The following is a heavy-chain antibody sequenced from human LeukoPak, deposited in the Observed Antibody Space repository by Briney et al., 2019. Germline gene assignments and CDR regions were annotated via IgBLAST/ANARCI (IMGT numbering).Heavy chain of an antibody. V-gene: IGHV3-23*01. CDR2: ISGSGGST. CDR3: AKDPHPYYYDSSGYLGPFDY. D-gene: IGHD3-22*01. Sequence: GGSLRLSCAASGFTFSSYAMSWVRQAPGKGLEWVSAISGSGGSTYYADSVKGRFTISRDNSKNTLYLQMNSLRAEDTAVYYCAKDPHPYYYDSSGYLGPFDYWGQGTLVTVSS. J-gene: IGHJ4*02. CDR1: GFTFSSYA.